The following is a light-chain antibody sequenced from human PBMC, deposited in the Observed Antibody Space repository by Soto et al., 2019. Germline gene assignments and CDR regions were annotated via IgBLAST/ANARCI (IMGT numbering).Light chain of an antibody. CDR1: QSISSW. J-gene: IGKJ1*01. CDR2: DAS. Sequence: DIQMTQSPSTLSASVGDRVTITCRASQSISSWLAWYQQKPGKAPKLLIYDASSLESLVPSKFTGSGFGPEFTLTIRCLQPDDFATYDCQQYNCYSLTFGKGTKVEIK. CDR3: QQYNCYSLT. V-gene: IGKV1-5*01.